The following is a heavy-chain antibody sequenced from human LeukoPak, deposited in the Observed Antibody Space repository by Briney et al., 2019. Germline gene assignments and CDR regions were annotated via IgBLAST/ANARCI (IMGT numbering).Heavy chain of an antibody. Sequence: GGSLRLSCAASGFTFDDYAMHWVRQAPGKGLEWVSGISWNSGSIGYADSVKGRFTISRDNAKNSLYLQMNSLRAEDTALYYCAKADYGDGNYFDYWGQGTLVTVSS. J-gene: IGHJ4*02. D-gene: IGHD4-17*01. CDR2: ISWNSGSI. CDR3: AKADYGDGNYFDY. V-gene: IGHV3-9*01. CDR1: GFTFDDYA.